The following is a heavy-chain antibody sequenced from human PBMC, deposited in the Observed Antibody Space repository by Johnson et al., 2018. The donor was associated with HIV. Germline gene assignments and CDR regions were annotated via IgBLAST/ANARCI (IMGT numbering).Heavy chain of an antibody. CDR1: GFTFRDYY. Sequence: VQLVESGGGLVKPGGSLRLSCPASGFTFRDYYMSWVRQAPGKGLAWVSGISGSGGSTYYADSVKGRFTISRDNSKNTLYLQMNSLRAEDTAVYYCARLYCSSTSCYEGGGDAFDIWGQGTMVTVSS. D-gene: IGHD2-2*01. V-gene: IGHV3-66*02. CDR3: ARLYCSSTSCYEGGGDAFDI. CDR2: ISGSGGST. J-gene: IGHJ3*02.